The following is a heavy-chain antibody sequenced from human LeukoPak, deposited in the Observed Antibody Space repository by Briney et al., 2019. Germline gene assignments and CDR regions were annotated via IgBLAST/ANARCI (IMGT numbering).Heavy chain of an antibody. CDR3: ARVPVSEYDFWSGLYGMDV. CDR2: ISAYNSNT. V-gene: IGHV1-18*01. Sequence: ASVKVSCKASGYTFTSYGISWVRQAPGQGLEWMGWISAYNSNTNYAQKLQGRVTMTTDTSTSTAYMELRSLRSDDTAAYYCARVPVSEYDFWSGLYGMDVWGQGTTVTVSS. J-gene: IGHJ6*02. CDR1: GYTFTSYG. D-gene: IGHD3-3*01.